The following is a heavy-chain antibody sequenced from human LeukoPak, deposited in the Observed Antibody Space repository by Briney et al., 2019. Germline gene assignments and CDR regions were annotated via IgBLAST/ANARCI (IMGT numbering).Heavy chain of an antibody. CDR2: INHSGST. D-gene: IGHD2-2*01. CDR3: ARGSICSSTSCYRLSPKYYFDY. J-gene: IGHJ4*02. Sequence: SETLSLTCAVYGGSFSGYYWSWIRQPPGKGLEWIGEINHSGSTNFNPSLKSRVTISVDTSRNQFSLKLSSVTAADTAVYYCARGSICSSTSCYRLSPKYYFDYWGQGTLVTVSS. CDR1: GGSFSGYY. V-gene: IGHV4-34*01.